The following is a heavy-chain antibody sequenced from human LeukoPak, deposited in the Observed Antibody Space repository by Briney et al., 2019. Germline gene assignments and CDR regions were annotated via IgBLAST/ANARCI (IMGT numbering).Heavy chain of an antibody. CDR1: GFTFSNYG. D-gene: IGHD3-22*01. J-gene: IGHJ4*02. V-gene: IGHV3-30*18. CDR2: ISYDGSNK. Sequence: PGGSLRLSCAASGFTFSNYGIHWVRQAPGKGLEWVAVISYDGSNKYYAESVKGRFTISRDNSKNTLFLQMNGLRAEDTAVYYCAKGYGFDSSGSEHYFENWGQGILVTVPS. CDR3: AKGYGFDSSGSEHYFEN.